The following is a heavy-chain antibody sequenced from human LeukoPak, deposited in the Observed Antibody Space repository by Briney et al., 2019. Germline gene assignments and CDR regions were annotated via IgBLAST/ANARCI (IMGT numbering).Heavy chain of an antibody. CDR3: TRISGSGSYYGPFDY. Sequence: GGSLRLSCAASGFTFSSYEMSWIRQAPGKGLDWVSYISGSSSYTDYADSVKGRFTISRDNAKNSLYLQMNSLRADDTAVYFCTRISGSGSYYGPFDYWGQGTLVTVSS. CDR1: GFTFSSYE. J-gene: IGHJ4*02. D-gene: IGHD3-10*01. CDR2: ISGSSSYT. V-gene: IGHV3-11*03.